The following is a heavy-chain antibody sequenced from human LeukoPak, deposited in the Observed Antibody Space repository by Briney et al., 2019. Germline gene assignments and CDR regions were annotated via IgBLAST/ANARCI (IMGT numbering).Heavy chain of an antibody. D-gene: IGHD3-10*01. J-gene: IGHJ4*02. CDR1: GFTFSDTW. CDR2: MRGDGSDT. CDR3: ARVWFHAIDY. V-gene: IGHV3-74*01. Sequence: PGGSLRLSCAASGFTFSDTWMHWVRQPPGEGLGWVSRMRGDGSDTRYAESVRGRFTISRDNAKNTLYLQMNSLRAEDTAVYYCARVWFHAIDYWGQGPLVTVSS.